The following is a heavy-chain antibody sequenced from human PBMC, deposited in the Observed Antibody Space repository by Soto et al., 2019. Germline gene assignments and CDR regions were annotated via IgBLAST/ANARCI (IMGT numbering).Heavy chain of an antibody. D-gene: IGHD2-21*02. V-gene: IGHV1-18*04. CDR3: ARDFRASGVVTAIDWFDP. CDR1: GYTFTSYG. J-gene: IGHJ5*02. CDR2: ISAYNGNT. Sequence: GSSVKVSCKASGYTFTSYGISWVRQAPGQGLEWMGWISAYNGNTNYAQKLPGRVTMTTDTSTSTAYMELRSLRSDDTAVYYCARDFRASGVVTAIDWFDPWGQGTLVTVS.